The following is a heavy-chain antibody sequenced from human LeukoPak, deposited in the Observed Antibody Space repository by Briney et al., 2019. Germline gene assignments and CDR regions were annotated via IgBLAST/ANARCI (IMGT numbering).Heavy chain of an antibody. J-gene: IGHJ4*02. V-gene: IGHV3-7*01. D-gene: IGHD3-10*01. CDR3: AKGGAPFAESAY. CDR2: IKEDGSQE. CDR1: GFPFSSYW. Sequence: PGGSLSLSCAAPGFPFSSYWMSWVPQAPGKGLGGGANIKEDGSQEYYVDSVRGRFTISRDNARNSVYLQMNSLRAEDTAVYYCAKGGAPFAESAYWGQGTLVTVSS.